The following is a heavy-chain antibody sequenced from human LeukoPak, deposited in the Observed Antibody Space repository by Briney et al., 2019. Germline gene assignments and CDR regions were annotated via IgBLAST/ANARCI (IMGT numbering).Heavy chain of an antibody. D-gene: IGHD6-19*01. CDR2: INHSGST. J-gene: IGHJ6*03. CDR1: GGSFSGYY. Sequence: PSETLSLTCAVYGGSFSGYYWSWIRQPPGKGLGWIGEINHSGSTNYNPSLKSRVTISVDTSKNQFSLKLSSVTAADTAVYYCARLRRRGLVLRYYYYYMDVWGKGTTVTVSS. V-gene: IGHV4-34*01. CDR3: ARLRRRGLVLRYYYYYMDV.